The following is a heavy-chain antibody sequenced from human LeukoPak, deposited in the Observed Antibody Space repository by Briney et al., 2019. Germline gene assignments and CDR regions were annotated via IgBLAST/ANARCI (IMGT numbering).Heavy chain of an antibody. CDR3: ARNHYYDSSGYIDAFDI. V-gene: IGHV3-30-3*01. D-gene: IGHD3-22*01. CDR2: ISYDGSNK. J-gene: IGHJ3*02. CDR1: GFTFSSYA. Sequence: GGSLRLSCAASGFTFSSYAMHWVRQAPGKGLEWVAVISYDGSNKYYADSVKGRFTISRDNSKNTLYLQMNSLRAEDTAVYYCARNHYYDSSGYIDAFDIWGQGTMVTVSS.